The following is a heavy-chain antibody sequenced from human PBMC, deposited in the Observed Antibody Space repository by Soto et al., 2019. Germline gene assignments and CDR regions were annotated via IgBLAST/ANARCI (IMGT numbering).Heavy chain of an antibody. D-gene: IGHD3-9*01. CDR2: IRSKAYGGTT. CDR1: GFTFGDYA. CDR3: TRADILTGYYTDY. Sequence: GGFLRLSCTASGFTFGDYAMSWFRQAPGKGLEWVGFIRSKAYGGTTEYAASVKGRFTISRDDSKSIAYLQMNSLKTEDTAVYYCTRADILTGYYTDYWGQGTLVTVSS. J-gene: IGHJ4*02. V-gene: IGHV3-49*03.